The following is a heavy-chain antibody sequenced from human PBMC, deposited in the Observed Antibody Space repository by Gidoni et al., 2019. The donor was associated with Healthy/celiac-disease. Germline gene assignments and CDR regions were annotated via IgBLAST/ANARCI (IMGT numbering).Heavy chain of an antibody. J-gene: IGHJ4*02. CDR2: ISYDGSNK. CDR1: GFTFSSYG. Sequence: QVQLVESGGGVVQPGRSLRLSCAASGFTFSSYGMHWVRQAPGKGLEWVAVISYDGSNKYYADSVKGRFTISRDNSKNTLYLQMNSLRAEDTAVYYCAKDFRRNFWSGNKKGSGATFDYWGQGTLVTVSS. CDR3: AKDFRRNFWSGNKKGSGATFDY. D-gene: IGHD3-3*01. V-gene: IGHV3-30*18.